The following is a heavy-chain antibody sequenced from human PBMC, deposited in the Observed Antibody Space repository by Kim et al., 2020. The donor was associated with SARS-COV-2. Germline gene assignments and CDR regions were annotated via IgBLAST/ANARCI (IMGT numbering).Heavy chain of an antibody. J-gene: IGHJ3*02. CDR2: IYSGGTT. Sequence: GGSLRLSCAASGFTVSSNYLSWVHQAPGKGLEWVSVIYSGGTTYYADSVKGRFTFSRHISKNTLYIQMNSLRAEDTAVYYCARGVPGASAFDIWGQGTMV. CDR1: GFTVSSNY. CDR3: ARGVPGASAFDI. V-gene: IGHV3-53*01. D-gene: IGHD3-10*01.